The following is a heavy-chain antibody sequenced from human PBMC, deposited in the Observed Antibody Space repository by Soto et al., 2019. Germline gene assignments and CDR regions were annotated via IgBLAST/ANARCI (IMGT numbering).Heavy chain of an antibody. D-gene: IGHD6-6*01. CDR3: TGSSSGY. CDR1: GFTFSGAA. J-gene: IGHJ4*02. Sequence: GGSLRLSCAASGFTFSGAAMHWVRQASGKGLEWLGRIRTKGNSYATAYAASVKGRFTISRDDSKNTAYLQMNSLKTEDTAVYYCTGSSSGYWGQGTLVTVSS. CDR2: IRTKGNSYAT. V-gene: IGHV3-73*01.